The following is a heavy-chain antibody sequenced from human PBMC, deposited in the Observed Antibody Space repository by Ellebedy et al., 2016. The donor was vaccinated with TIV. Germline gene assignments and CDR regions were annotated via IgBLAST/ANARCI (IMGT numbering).Heavy chain of an antibody. J-gene: IGHJ4*02. V-gene: IGHV4-39*07. CDR3: ARDPIWDGCSGGSCHFDL. CDR1: DASISTNNYY. Sequence: MPSETLSLTCTVSDASISTNNYYRAWIRQPPGKGLQWIGSVYYSGSTYYHPSLKSRVTMSVHTSRRQFSLRLTSVTVADTAVYFCARDPIWDGCSGGSCHFDLWGQGIPVIVSS. D-gene: IGHD2-15*01. CDR2: VYYSGST.